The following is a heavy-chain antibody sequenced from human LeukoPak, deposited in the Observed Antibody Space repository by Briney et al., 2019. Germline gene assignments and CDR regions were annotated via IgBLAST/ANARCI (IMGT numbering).Heavy chain of an antibody. Sequence: SVKVSCKASGGTFSSYAISWVRQAPGQGLEWMGGIIPIFGTANYAQKFQGRVTITTDESTSTAYMEVSSLRSEDTAVYYCARDRGYSYGLDYWGQGTLVTVSS. D-gene: IGHD5-18*01. CDR2: IIPIFGTA. V-gene: IGHV1-69*05. CDR1: GGTFSSYA. J-gene: IGHJ4*02. CDR3: ARDRGYSYGLDY.